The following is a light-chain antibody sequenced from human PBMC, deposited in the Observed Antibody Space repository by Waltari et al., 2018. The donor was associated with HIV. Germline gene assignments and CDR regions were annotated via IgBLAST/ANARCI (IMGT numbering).Light chain of an antibody. CDR2: GNS. CDR3: QSYDSSLSVVV. CDR1: SSNIGAGYD. V-gene: IGLV1-40*01. Sequence: QSVLTQPPSVSGAPGQRVTISCTGSSSNIGAGYDVHWYQHLPGPAPKLLIYGNSNRPSGVPDRFSGSKSGTSASLAITGLQAEDESDYYCQSYDSSLSVVVFGGGTKLTVL. J-gene: IGLJ2*01.